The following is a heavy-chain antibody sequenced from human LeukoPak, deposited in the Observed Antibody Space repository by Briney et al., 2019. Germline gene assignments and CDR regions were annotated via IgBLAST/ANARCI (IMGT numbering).Heavy chain of an antibody. V-gene: IGHV1-18*01. J-gene: IGHJ5*02. CDR3: ARDARGNDVGNWFDP. CDR2: ISAYNGNT. CDR1: GYTFTSYG. Sequence: ASVTVSCKASGYTFTSYGISWVRQAPGQGLEWMGWISAYNGNTNYAQKLQGRVTMTTDTSTSTAYMELRSLRSEDTAVYYCARDARGNDVGNWFDPWGQGTLVTVSS. D-gene: IGHD1-1*01.